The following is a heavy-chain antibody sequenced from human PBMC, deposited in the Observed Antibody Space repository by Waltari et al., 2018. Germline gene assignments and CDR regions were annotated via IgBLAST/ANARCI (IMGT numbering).Heavy chain of an antibody. CDR3: ARDAYCGGDCYLGLDY. J-gene: IGHJ4*02. D-gene: IGHD2-21*01. V-gene: IGHV4-4*07. CDR1: GGSISSYY. Sequence: QVQLQESGPGLVKPSETLSLTCTVSGGSISSYYWSWIRQPAGKGLEWIGRIYTSGSTNYNPSLKSRVTMSVDTSKNQFSLKLSSVTAADTAVYYCARDAYCGGDCYLGLDYWGQGTLVTVSS. CDR2: IYTSGST.